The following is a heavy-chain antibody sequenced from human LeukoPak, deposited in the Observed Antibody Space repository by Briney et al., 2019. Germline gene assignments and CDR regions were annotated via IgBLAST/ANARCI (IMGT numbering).Heavy chain of an antibody. CDR1: GYTFTSYY. CDR2: INPSGGST. Sequence: ASVKVSCKASGYTFTSYYMHWVRQAPGQGLEWMGIINPSGGSTSYAQKFQGRVTMTRDTSTSTVYMELSSLRSEDTVVYYCARAGRVVVVAAPRGFGYWGQGTLVTVSS. D-gene: IGHD2-15*01. CDR3: ARAGRVVVVAAPRGFGY. V-gene: IGHV1-46*01. J-gene: IGHJ4*02.